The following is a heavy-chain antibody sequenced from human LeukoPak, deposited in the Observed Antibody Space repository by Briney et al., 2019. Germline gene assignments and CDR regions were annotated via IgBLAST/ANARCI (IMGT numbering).Heavy chain of an antibody. CDR2: INHDGTET. V-gene: IGHV3-7*03. CDR3: ATTAGRTGGNS. CDR1: GFIFSTTW. Sequence: GGSLRLSCAASGFIFSTTWMAWVRQAPGKGPEWVAYINHDGTETNYLDSVKGRFTVSRDNVKNSLYLQMTSLRADDTAVYYCATTAGRTGGNSWGQGALVTVS. J-gene: IGHJ4*02. D-gene: IGHD3-16*01.